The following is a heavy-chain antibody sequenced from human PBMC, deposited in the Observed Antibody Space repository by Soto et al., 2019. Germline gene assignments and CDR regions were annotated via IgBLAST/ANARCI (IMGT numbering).Heavy chain of an antibody. D-gene: IGHD6-6*01. CDR2: TYYRSKWYD. CDR3: ARRSSSHCLDV. V-gene: IGHV6-1*01. CDR1: GDSVSSDSAT. Sequence: SQTLSLTCAVSGDSVSSDSATWNLIRQSPSRGLEWLGRTYYRSKWYDDYAVSVKGRITINPDTSKNQFSLQLNSVTPEDTAVYYCARRSSSHCLDVWGQGTTVTVSS. J-gene: IGHJ6*02.